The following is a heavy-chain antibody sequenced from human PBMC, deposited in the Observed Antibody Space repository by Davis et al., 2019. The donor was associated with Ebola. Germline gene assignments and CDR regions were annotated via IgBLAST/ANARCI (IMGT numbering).Heavy chain of an antibody. D-gene: IGHD6-13*01. CDR2: INPNSGGT. J-gene: IGHJ4*02. Sequence: ASVKVSCKASGYTFTGYYMHWVRQAPGQGLEWMGRINPNSGGTNYAHRFQGRVTMTRDTSISTAYMELSRLRSEDTAVYYCARDLVIAAAGGADYWGQGTLVTVSS. V-gene: IGHV1-2*06. CDR1: GYTFTGYY. CDR3: ARDLVIAAAGGADY.